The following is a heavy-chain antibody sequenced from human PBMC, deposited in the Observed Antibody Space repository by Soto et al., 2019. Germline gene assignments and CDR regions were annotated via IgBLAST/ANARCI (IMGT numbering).Heavy chain of an antibody. J-gene: IGHJ6*02. D-gene: IGHD6-13*01. CDR2: INHSGST. CDR1: GGSFSGYY. Sequence: SETLSLTCAVYGGSFSGYYWSWMRQPPGKGLGWIGEINHSGSTNYNPSLKSRVIISVDTSKNQFSLKLSSVTAADTAVYYCARRKAAAGTFLSFYYYGMDVWGRGTTVTV. CDR3: ARRKAAAGTFLSFYYYGMDV. V-gene: IGHV4-34*01.